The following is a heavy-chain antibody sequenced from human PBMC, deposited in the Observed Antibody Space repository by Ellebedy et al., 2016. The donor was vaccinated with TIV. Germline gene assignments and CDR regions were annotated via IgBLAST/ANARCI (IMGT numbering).Heavy chain of an antibody. CDR3: ARDRRDIRYFDWLSGMDV. CDR2: MSGGGDII. Sequence: GESLKISCAASGFTFSTYAMSWVRQAPGMGLEWVSVMSGGGDIIYYADSVKGRFTISRDNSMNTLYLQMNSLRAEDTAVYYCARDRRDIRYFDWLSGMDVWGQGTTVTVSS. D-gene: IGHD3-9*01. CDR1: GFTFSTYA. J-gene: IGHJ6*02. V-gene: IGHV3-23*01.